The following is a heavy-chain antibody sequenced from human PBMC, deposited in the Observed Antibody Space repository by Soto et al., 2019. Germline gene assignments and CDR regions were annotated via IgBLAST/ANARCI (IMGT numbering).Heavy chain of an antibody. V-gene: IGHV4-39*01. J-gene: IGHJ5*02. CDR3: ARHSIAVRRNNWFDP. Sequence: SETLSPTCTVSGDSIISSDYYWGRIRQPPGKGLEWIGSIFYLGSTYYNPSLKSRVTMSVDTSKNQFSLKLRSVSAADTAMYYCARHSIAVRRNNWFDPWGQGTLVTVSS. CDR1: GDSIISSDYY. D-gene: IGHD6-19*01. CDR2: IFYLGST.